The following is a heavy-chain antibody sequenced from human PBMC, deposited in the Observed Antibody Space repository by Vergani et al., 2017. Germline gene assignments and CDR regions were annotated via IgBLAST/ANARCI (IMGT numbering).Heavy chain of an antibody. V-gene: IGHV4-34*01. D-gene: IGHD2-2*01. CDR3: ARISPYRVVVPAARITKFRLDYYMDV. Sequence: VQLVESGGGLVQPGGSLRLSCAASGFTVSSNYMSWIRQPPGKGLEWIGEINHSGSTNYNPSLQGRVTISVHTSKNQFSLKLSSVTAADTAVYYCARISPYRVVVPAARITKFRLDYYMDVWGKGTTVTVSS. CDR2: INHSGST. CDR1: GFTVSSNY. J-gene: IGHJ6*03.